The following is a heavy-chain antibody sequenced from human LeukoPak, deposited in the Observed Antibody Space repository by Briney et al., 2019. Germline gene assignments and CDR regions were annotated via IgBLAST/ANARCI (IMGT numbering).Heavy chain of an antibody. CDR3: AKAVKGYSYGDDAFDI. D-gene: IGHD5-18*01. J-gene: IGHJ3*02. CDR2: IYSGGAT. V-gene: IGHV3-66*01. CDR1: GITVSTNY. Sequence: GGSLRLSCAASGITVSTNYMSWVRQAPGKGLEWVSIIYSGGATFYADSVKGRFTISRENSKNTLWLQMNSLRAEDTAVYYCAKAVKGYSYGDDAFDIWGQGTIVIVSS.